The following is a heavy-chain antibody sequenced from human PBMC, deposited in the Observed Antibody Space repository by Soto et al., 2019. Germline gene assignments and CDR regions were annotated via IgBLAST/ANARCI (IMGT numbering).Heavy chain of an antibody. CDR1: GVNFSSYA. CDR2: ISDTGGGT. J-gene: IGHJ5*02. CDR3: AVGRHKTSGSNTWFDP. Sequence: GGSLRLSCAASGVNFSSYAMNWVRQAPGKGLEWVSTISDTGGGTFYAGSVKGRFAISRDNSKNTLYLQMHSLRADDSAIYFCAVGRHKTSGSNTWFDPWGRGTLVTVSS. D-gene: IGHD3-22*01. V-gene: IGHV3-23*01.